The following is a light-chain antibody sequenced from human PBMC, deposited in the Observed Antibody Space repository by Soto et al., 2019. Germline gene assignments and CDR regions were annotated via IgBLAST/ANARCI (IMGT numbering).Light chain of an antibody. CDR1: QSVSSN. Sequence: EIVMTQSPATLSVSPGERATLSCRASQSVSSNLAWYQQKPGQAPRLLIYGASTRATGIPARFSGSGSGTEFTLTISSLQSEDFAVYYCQQSSAFVYTFGQGTKLEIK. J-gene: IGKJ2*01. CDR3: QQSSAFVYT. V-gene: IGKV3-15*01. CDR2: GAS.